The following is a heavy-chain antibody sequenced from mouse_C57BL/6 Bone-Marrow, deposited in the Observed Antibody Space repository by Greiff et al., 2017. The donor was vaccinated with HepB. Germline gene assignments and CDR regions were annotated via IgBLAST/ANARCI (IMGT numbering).Heavy chain of an antibody. D-gene: IGHD2-12*01. CDR3: ARKTLDSAWFAY. J-gene: IGHJ3*01. V-gene: IGHV1-64*01. CDR1: GYTFTSYW. Sequence: QVQLQQPGAELVKPGASVKLSCKASGYTFTSYWMHWVKQRPGQGLEWIGMIHPNSGSTNYNEKFKSKATLTVDKSSSTAYMQLSSLTSEDSAVYYCARKTLDSAWFAYWGQGTLVTVSA. CDR2: IHPNSGST.